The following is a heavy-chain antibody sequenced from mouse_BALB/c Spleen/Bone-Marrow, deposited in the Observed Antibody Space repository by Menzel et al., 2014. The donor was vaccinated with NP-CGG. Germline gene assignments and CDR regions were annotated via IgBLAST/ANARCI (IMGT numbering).Heavy chain of an antibody. Sequence: DVHLVESGPELVEPGASVKISCKTSGYTFTEYTMHWVKQSHGKSLEWIGGINPNNGGTSYNQKFKGKATLTVDKSSSTAYMELRSLTSEDSAVYYCARSYGYERSWFAYWGQGTLVTVSA. V-gene: IGHV1-18*01. CDR3: ARSYGYERSWFAY. CDR1: GYTFTEYT. J-gene: IGHJ3*01. CDR2: INPNNGGT. D-gene: IGHD2-2*01.